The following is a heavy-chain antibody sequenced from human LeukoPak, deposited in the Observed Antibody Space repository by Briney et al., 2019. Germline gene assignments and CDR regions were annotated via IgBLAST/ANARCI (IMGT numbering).Heavy chain of an antibody. V-gene: IGHV4-34*01. CDR1: GGSFSGYY. CDR3: ASEDLGAETTLDY. CDR2: INHSGST. J-gene: IGHJ4*02. D-gene: IGHD1-1*01. Sequence: SETLSLTCAVYGGSFSGYYWSWIRQPPGKGLEWIGEINHSGSTTYNPSLKSRVTISVDTSKNQFSLKLTSVTAADTAVYYCASEDLGAETTLDYWGQGTLVTVSS.